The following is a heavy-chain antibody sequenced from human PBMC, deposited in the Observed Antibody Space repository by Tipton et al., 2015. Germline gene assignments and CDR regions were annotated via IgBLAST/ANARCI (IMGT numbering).Heavy chain of an antibody. J-gene: IGHJ4*02. V-gene: IGHV3-64D*08. D-gene: IGHD3-22*01. Sequence: SLRLSCSAAGFTLSRYVMNWVRQAPGKGLEYVSAITTNGYSTYYADSVRGRFTISRDNSKNTLYLQMSSLRAEDTAVYYCVKDGYYYDSGGYSPLDYWGQGTLVTVSS. CDR3: VKDGYYYDSGGYSPLDY. CDR2: ITTNGYST. CDR1: GFTLSRYV.